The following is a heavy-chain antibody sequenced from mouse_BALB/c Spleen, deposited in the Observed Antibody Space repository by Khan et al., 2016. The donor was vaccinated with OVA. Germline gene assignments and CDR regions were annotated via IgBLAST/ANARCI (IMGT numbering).Heavy chain of an antibody. Sequence: QVQLKESGPGLVQPSQSLSITCTVSGFSLTTYGVHWVRQSPGKGLAWLGVIWRGGSTDYNAAFISRLSISKDNSKSQVFFKMNSLQANDTAIYYCARNYDYDEGLAYWGQGTLVTVSA. CDR1: GFSLTTYG. CDR3: ARNYDYDEGLAY. D-gene: IGHD2-4*01. J-gene: IGHJ3*01. CDR2: IWRGGST. V-gene: IGHV2-2*02.